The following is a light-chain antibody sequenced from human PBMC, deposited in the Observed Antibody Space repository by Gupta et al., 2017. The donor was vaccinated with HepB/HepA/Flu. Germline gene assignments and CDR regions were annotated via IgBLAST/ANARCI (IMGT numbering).Light chain of an antibody. CDR1: QSDSSN. CDR3: QQYDNGPLT. V-gene: IGKV3-15*01. J-gene: IGKJ1*01. CDR2: GAS. Sequence: EIVMTQFPATLSVSPGERATLSCRASQSDSSNLAWYQQKAGQAPRLLIYGASTRATGIPARFSGSGSGTEFTLTISSLQSEDVAVYYCQQYDNGPLTFGQGTKVEIK.